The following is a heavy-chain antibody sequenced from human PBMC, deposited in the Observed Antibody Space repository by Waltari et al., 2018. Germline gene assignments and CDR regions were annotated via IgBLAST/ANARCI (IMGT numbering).Heavy chain of an antibody. V-gene: IGHV2-70*15. CDR2: IDWDDDK. CDR1: GFSLSTSGMC. CDR3: ARINYYDSSGYPY. Sequence: QVTLRESGPALVKPTQTLTLTCTFSGFSLSTSGMCVSWIRQPPGKALEWLARIDWDDDKYYSTPLKTRLTISKDTSKNQVVLTMTNMDPVDTATYYCARINYYDSSGYPYWGQGTLVTVSS. J-gene: IGHJ4*02. D-gene: IGHD3-22*01.